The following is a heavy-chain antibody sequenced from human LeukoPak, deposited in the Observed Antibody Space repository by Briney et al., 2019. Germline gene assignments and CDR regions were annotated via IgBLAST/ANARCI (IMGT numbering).Heavy chain of an antibody. Sequence: GSLRLSCAASGFTVSSNYMSWVRQAPGKGLEWIGSIYYSGSTNYNPSLKSRVTMSVDTPKNQFSLKLTSVTAADTAVYYCARQSIAARGYYYYMDVWGKGTTVTVSS. J-gene: IGHJ6*03. CDR3: ARQSIAARGYYYYMDV. D-gene: IGHD6-6*01. CDR2: IYYSGST. V-gene: IGHV4-39*01. CDR1: GFTVSSNY.